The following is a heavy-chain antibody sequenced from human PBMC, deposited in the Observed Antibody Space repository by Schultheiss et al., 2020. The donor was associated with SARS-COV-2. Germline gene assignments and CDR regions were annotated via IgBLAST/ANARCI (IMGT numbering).Heavy chain of an antibody. CDR1: GFTFSDYY. J-gene: IGHJ4*02. Sequence: GGSLRLSCAASGFTFSDYYMSWIRQAPGKGLEWVSYISSSGSTIYYADSVKGRFTISRDNSKNTLYLQMNSLRAEDTAVYYCARDRTYPQRGYYYDSSGYLRFDYWGQGTLVTVSS. D-gene: IGHD3-22*01. CDR3: ARDRTYPQRGYYYDSSGYLRFDY. V-gene: IGHV3-11*04. CDR2: ISSSGSTI.